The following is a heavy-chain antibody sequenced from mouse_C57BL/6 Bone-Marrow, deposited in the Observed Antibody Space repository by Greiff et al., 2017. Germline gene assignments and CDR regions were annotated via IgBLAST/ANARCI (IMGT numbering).Heavy chain of an antibody. D-gene: IGHD1-1*02. J-gene: IGHJ1*03. V-gene: IGHV1-81*01. CDR1: GYTFTSYG. CDR3: AREGYYGQGYFDV. Sequence: VQLQQSGAELARPGASVKLSCKASGYTFTSYGISWVKQRTGQGLEWIGEIYPRSGNTYYNEKFKGKATLTADKYSSKAYMELRSLTSEDSAVYFGAREGYYGQGYFDVWGTGTTVTVSS. CDR2: IYPRSGNT.